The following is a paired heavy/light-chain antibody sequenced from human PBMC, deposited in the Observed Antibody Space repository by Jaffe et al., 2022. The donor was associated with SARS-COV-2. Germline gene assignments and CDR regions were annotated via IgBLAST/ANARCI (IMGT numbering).Light chain of an antibody. J-gene: IGKJ1*01. CDR3: QHSHSIPWT. Sequence: DIQMTQSPSSLSASVGDRVTITCRASQSIGSSLNWYQQKPGKAPKLLLYAASSLQSGVPSRFSGTGSGTDFTFTISSLQPDDLATYFCQHSHSIPWTFGQGTKVEI. CDR2: AAS. V-gene: IGKV1-39*01. CDR1: QSIGSS.
Heavy chain of an antibody. V-gene: IGHV6-1*01. CDR3: GREFTAGGPNWFDP. CDR2: TYYRSKWYN. J-gene: IGHJ5*02. D-gene: IGHD6-13*01. CDR1: GDSVSSNSVA. Sequence: QVQLQQSGPGLVKPSQTLSLTCAISGDSVSSNSVAWNWIRQSPSRGLEWLGRTYYRSKWYNEYAISVKSRITINADTSKNQFSLQLNSVIPEDTAVYYCGREFTAGGPNWFDPWGQGTLVTVSS.